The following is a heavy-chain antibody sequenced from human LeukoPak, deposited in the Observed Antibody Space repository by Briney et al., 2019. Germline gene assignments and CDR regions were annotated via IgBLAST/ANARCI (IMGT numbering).Heavy chain of an antibody. J-gene: IGHJ4*02. D-gene: IGHD5-18*01. V-gene: IGHV1-69*13. CDR3: ARGYSYGPTFDY. CDR1: GCTFSSYA. CDR2: IIPIFGTA. Sequence: SVKVSCKASGCTFSSYAISWVRQAPGQGLEWMGGIIPIFGTANYAQKFQGRVTITADESTSTAYMELSSLRSEDTAVYYCARGYSYGPTFDYWGQGTLVTVSS.